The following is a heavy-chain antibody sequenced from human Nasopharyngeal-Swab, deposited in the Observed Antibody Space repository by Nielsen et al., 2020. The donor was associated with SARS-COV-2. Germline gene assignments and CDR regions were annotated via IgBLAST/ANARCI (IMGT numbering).Heavy chain of an antibody. D-gene: IGHD1-1*01. Sequence: GGSLRLSCAASGFTFSSYWMHWVRQAPGKGLVWVSRINSDGSSTSYADSVKGRFTISRDNAKNTLYLQMDSLRAEDTAVYCCARSLILQRDAFDIWGQGTMATVSS. CDR3: ARSLILQRDAFDI. CDR1: GFTFSSYW. V-gene: IGHV3-74*01. J-gene: IGHJ3*02. CDR2: INSDGSST.